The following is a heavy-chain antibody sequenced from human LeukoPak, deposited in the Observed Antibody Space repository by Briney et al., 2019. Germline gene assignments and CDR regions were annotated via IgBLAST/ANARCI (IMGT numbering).Heavy chain of an antibody. CDR2: IYYSGST. D-gene: IGHD6-6*01. CDR1: GGSFSGYY. J-gene: IGHJ6*03. V-gene: IGHV4-34*01. CDR3: ARVSSIAARVGGYYYYYYMDV. Sequence: SETLSLTCAVYGGSFSGYYWSWIRQPPGKGLEWIGSIYYSGSTYYNPSLKSRVTISVDTSKNQFSLKLSSVTAADTAVYYCARVSSIAARVGGYYYYYYMDVWGKGTTVTVSS.